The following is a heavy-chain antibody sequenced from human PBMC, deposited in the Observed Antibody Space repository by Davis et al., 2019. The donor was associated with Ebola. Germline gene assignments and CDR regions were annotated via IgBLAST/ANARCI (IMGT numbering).Heavy chain of an antibody. Sequence: MPSETLSLTCAVYGGSFSGYYWSWIRQPPGKGLEWIGEINHSGSTNYNPSLKSRVTISVDTSKNQFSLKLRSVTAADTAVYYCARVKSWERGLYYYYGMDVWGQGTTVTVSS. J-gene: IGHJ6*02. CDR2: INHSGST. CDR1: GGSFSGYY. D-gene: IGHD1-1*01. V-gene: IGHV4-34*01. CDR3: ARVKSWERGLYYYYGMDV.